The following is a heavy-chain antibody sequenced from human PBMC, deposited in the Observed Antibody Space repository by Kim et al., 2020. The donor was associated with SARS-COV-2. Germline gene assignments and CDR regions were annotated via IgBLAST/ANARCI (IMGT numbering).Heavy chain of an antibody. CDR1: GGTFSSYA. J-gene: IGHJ4*02. CDR2: IIPIFGTA. CDR3: ASLHEGYGGNSFDY. D-gene: IGHD2-15*01. Sequence: SVKVSCKASGGTFSSYAISWVRQAPGQGLEWMGGIIPIFGTANYAQKFQGRVTITADESTSTAYMELSSLRSEDTAVYYCASLHEGYGGNSFDYWGQGTLVTVSS. V-gene: IGHV1-69*13.